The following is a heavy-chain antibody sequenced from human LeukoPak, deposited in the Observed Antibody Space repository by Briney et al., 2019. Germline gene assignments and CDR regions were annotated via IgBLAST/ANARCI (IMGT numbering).Heavy chain of an antibody. CDR1: GGSISSGGYH. CDR2: IYYSGST. V-gene: IGHV4-31*03. Sequence: PSRTLSLTCTVSGGSISSGGYHWSWIRQHPGKGLEGIGYIYYSGSTYYNPSLKSRVTISVDTSKNQFSLKLSSVTAADTSVYYCARASDYGDYYGYWGQGTLVTVSS. D-gene: IGHD4-17*01. CDR3: ARASDYGDYYGY. J-gene: IGHJ4*02.